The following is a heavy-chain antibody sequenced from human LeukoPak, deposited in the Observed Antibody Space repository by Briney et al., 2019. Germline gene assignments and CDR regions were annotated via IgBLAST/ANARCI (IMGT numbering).Heavy chain of an antibody. CDR3: AKNGREMATTPSHFDY. J-gene: IGHJ4*02. V-gene: IGHV3-30*18. CDR2: ISYDGSEK. CDR1: GFTLRCYG. Sequence: SGGSLRLSCAASGFTLRCYGMHWVRQAPGKGLEWVAVISYDGSEKYYADSVKGRFTISRDNSKNTLSLQMHSLRTADTAVYYCAKNGREMATTPSHFDYWGQGTLVTVSS. D-gene: IGHD5-24*01.